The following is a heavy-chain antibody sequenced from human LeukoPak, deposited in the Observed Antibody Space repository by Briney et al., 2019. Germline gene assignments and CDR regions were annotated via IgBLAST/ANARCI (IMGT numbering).Heavy chain of an antibody. CDR1: VFSLTTRGVG. CDR2: VYSDDDK. D-gene: IGHD3-16*01. Sequence: SSPTLVNPTQTLTLTCTFSVFSLTTRGVGVGWIRQPPGKALAWLALVYSDDDKRYSPSLNSRLIITKDTSENLVVLTMTNVDTVDTATYFCTRYINYVWWDYWGQGILVTVSS. J-gene: IGHJ4*02. V-gene: IGHV2-5*02. CDR3: TRYINYVWWDY.